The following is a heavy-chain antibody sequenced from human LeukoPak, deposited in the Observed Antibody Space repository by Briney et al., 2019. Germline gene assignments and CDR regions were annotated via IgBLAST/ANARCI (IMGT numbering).Heavy chain of an antibody. V-gene: IGHV4-38-2*01. CDR3: ARVVVVPAQYMDV. CDR2: IYHSGST. Sequence: SETLSLTCAVSGYSISGGYYWGWIRQPPGKGLEWIGSIYHSGSTYYNPSLKSRVTISVDTSKNQFSLKLSSVTAADTAVYYCARVVVVPAQYMDVWGKGTTVTVSS. J-gene: IGHJ6*03. D-gene: IGHD2-2*01. CDR1: GYSISGGYY.